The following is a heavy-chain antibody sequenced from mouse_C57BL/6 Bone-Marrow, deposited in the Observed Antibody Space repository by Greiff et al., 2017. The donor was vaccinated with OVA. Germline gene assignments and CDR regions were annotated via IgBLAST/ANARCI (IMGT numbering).Heavy chain of an antibody. CDR2: IYPSDSET. D-gene: IGHD1-1*01. Sequence: QVQLQQPGAELVRPGSSVKLSCKASGYTFTSYWMDWVKQRPGQGLEWIGNIYPSDSETHYNQKFKDKVTLTVDKSSSTAYMQLSSLTSEDSAVYYCARSTREYFDYWGQGTTLTVSS. CDR3: ARSTREYFDY. CDR1: GYTFTSYW. V-gene: IGHV1-61*01. J-gene: IGHJ2*01.